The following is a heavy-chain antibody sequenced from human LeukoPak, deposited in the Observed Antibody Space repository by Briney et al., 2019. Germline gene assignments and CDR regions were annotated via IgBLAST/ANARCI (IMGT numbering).Heavy chain of an antibody. CDR3: ARQVQWLVTDDYYYYYMDV. CDR2: IYPGDSDT. J-gene: IGHJ6*03. Sequence: GESLKISCKGSGYSFTSYWIGWVRQMPGKGLEWMGIIYPGDSDTRYSPSFQGQVTISAAKSISTAYLQWSSLKASDTAMYYCARQVQWLVTDDYYYYYMDVWGKGTTVTVSS. D-gene: IGHD6-19*01. V-gene: IGHV5-51*01. CDR1: GYSFTSYW.